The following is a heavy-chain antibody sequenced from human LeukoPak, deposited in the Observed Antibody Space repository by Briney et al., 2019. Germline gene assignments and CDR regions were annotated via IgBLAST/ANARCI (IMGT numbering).Heavy chain of an antibody. CDR3: ARDGYIYGNTFDD. D-gene: IGHD5-18*01. V-gene: IGHV4-39*07. CDR2: IYYSGST. Sequence: SETLSLTCTVSGGSISSSSYYWGWIRQPPGKGLEWIGSIYYSGSTYYNPSLKSRVTISVDTSKNQFSLKLSSVTAADTAVYYCARDGYIYGNTFDDWGQGTLVTVSS. J-gene: IGHJ4*02. CDR1: GGSISSSSYY.